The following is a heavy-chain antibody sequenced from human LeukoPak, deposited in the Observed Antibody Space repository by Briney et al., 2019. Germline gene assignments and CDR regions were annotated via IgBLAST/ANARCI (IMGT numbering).Heavy chain of an antibody. Sequence: GGSLRLSCAASGLTFSSYWMSWVRQAPGKGLEWVANIKQDGTEKYYVDSVKGRFTISRDNAKNSLYLQMNSLRAEDTAVYYCARGDYSSSPPMGSADPWGQGTLVTVSS. CDR1: GLTFSSYW. CDR2: IKQDGTEK. CDR3: ARGDYSSSPPMGSADP. V-gene: IGHV3-7*01. D-gene: IGHD6-13*01. J-gene: IGHJ5*02.